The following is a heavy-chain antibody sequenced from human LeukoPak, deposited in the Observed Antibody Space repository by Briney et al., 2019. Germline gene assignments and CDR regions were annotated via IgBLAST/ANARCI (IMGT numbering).Heavy chain of an antibody. V-gene: IGHV4-38-2*02. D-gene: IGHD1-26*01. J-gene: IGHJ4*02. CDR3: VAGSGGDEWEPYGFDY. CDR2: IYHSGSN. Sequence: SETLSLTCTASGYSISSGYYWGWIRQPPGKGLEWIGSIYHSGSNYYNPSLKSRVTISVDTSKNQFSLKLNSVTAADTAVYYCVAGSGGDEWEPYGFDYWGQGTLVTVYS. CDR1: GYSISSGYY.